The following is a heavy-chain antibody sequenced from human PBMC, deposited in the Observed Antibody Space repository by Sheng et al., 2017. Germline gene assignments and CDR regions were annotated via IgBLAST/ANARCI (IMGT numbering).Heavy chain of an antibody. D-gene: IGHD4-4*01. CDR2: IYHSGST. CDR3: AAPYSNVRGTGVWYFDL. J-gene: IGHJ2*01. V-gene: IGHV4-38-2*01. CDR1: GYSISSGYY. Sequence: QVQLQESGPGLVKPSETLSLTCAVSGYSISSGYYWGWIRQPPGKGLEWIGSIYHSGSTYYNPSLKSRVTISVDTSKNQFSLKLSSVTAADTAVYYCAAPYSNVRGTGVWYFDLVGPWHPGHCLL.